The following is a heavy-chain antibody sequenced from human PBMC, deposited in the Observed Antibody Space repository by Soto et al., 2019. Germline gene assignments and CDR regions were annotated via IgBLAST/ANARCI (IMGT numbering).Heavy chain of an antibody. CDR3: AREVCSGGSCYPHFDY. J-gene: IGHJ4*02. Sequence: QVQLVQSGAEVKKPGASVKVSCKASGYTFTSYYMHWVRQAPGQGLEWMGIINPSGGSTSYAQKFQGRVTMTRDTSTSTAYMELSSLRSEDTAVYYCAREVCSGGSCYPHFDYWGQGSLVTVSS. V-gene: IGHV1-46*01. D-gene: IGHD2-15*01. CDR1: GYTFTSYY. CDR2: INPSGGST.